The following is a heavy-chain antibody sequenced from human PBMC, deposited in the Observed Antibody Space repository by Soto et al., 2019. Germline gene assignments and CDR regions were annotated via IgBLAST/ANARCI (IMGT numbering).Heavy chain of an antibody. CDR2: IIPIFGTA. V-gene: IGHV1-69*01. J-gene: IGHJ2*01. CDR3: ARPFQSWPGGWYFDL. CDR1: GGTFSSYS. D-gene: IGHD3-16*01. Sequence: QVQLVQSGAEVKKPGSSVKVSCKASGGTFSSYSINWVRQAPGQGLEWMGGIIPIFGTANYAQKFQGRVTLTADESTSTAPMELSSLRNEDTAVYYCARPFQSWPGGWYFDLWGRGPLVTVSS.